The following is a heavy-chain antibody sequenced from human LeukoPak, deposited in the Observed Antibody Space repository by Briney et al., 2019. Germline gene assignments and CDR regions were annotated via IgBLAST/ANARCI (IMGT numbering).Heavy chain of an antibody. CDR1: GFTFGDYA. D-gene: IGHD1-26*01. J-gene: IGHJ3*02. CDR2: IRRKINGGTT. V-gene: IGHV3-49*04. Sequence: PGRSLRLSCIASGFTFGDYAMSWVRQAPGKGLEWVGFIRRKINGGTTEYAASVKGRFTISRDESKSIGYLQINSLKIDDTAVYYCTRDPDIVGAPDAFEIWGQGTKVTVSS. CDR3: TRDPDIVGAPDAFEI.